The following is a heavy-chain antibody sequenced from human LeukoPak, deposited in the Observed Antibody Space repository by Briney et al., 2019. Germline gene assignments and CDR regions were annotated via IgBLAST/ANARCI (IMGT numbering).Heavy chain of an antibody. J-gene: IGHJ4*02. CDR1: GFTFRNYA. Sequence: GRSLRLSCAASGFTFRNYAMHWVRQARGEGLEWVAFISYDGNDKYYADSVKGRFTISRDNSKNTLYLQMNSLRAEETAVYYCAKDEPGSYSPSDYWGQGTLVTVSS. D-gene: IGHD3-10*01. V-gene: IGHV3-30*18. CDR2: ISYDGNDK. CDR3: AKDEPGSYSPSDY.